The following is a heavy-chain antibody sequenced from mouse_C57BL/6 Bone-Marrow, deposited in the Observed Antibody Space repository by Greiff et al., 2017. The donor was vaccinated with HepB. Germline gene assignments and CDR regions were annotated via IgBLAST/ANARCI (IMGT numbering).Heavy chain of an antibody. J-gene: IGHJ2*01. CDR3: ARGRYYGSTFFDY. Sequence: QVQLQQPGTELVKPGASVKLSCKASGYTFTSYWMHWVKQRPGQGLEWIGNINPSNGGTNYNEKFKSKATLTVDKSSSTAYMQLSSLTSEDSAVYFCARGRYYGSTFFDYWGQGTTLTVSS. CDR1: GYTFTSYW. V-gene: IGHV1-53*01. CDR2: INPSNGGT. D-gene: IGHD1-1*01.